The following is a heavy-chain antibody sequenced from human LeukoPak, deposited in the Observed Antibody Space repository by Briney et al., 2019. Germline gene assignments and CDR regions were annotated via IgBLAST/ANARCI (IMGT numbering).Heavy chain of an antibody. D-gene: IGHD5-12*01. J-gene: IGHJ4*02. Sequence: GGSLRLSCAASGFTFSSLAMSWVRQAPGKGLEWVAVISYDGSNKYYADSVKGRFTISRDNSKNTLYLQMNSLRAEDTAVYYCAKWANSGYGYFDYWGQGTLVTVSS. CDR3: AKWANSGYGYFDY. CDR1: GFTFSSLA. CDR2: ISYDGSNK. V-gene: IGHV3-30*18.